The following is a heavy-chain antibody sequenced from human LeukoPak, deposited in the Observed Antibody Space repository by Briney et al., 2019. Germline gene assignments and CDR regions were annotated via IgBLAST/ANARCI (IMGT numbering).Heavy chain of an antibody. CDR3: ARWGLTLAIDY. J-gene: IGHJ4*02. CDR2: ISSNGGST. CDR1: GFTFSSYA. V-gene: IGHV3-64*01. Sequence: PGGSLRLSCAASGFTFSSYAMHWVRQAPGKRLEYVSAISSNGGSTYYANSVKGRFTISRDNSKNTLYLQMGSLRAEDMAVYYCARWGLTLAIDYWGQGTLVTVSS. D-gene: IGHD2-21*02.